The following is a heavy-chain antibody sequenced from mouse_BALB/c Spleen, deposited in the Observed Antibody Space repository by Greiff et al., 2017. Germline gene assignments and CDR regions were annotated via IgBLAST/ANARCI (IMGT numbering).Heavy chain of an antibody. Sequence: EVKLVESGPGLVKPSQSLSLTCTVTGYSITSDYAWNWIRQFPGNKLEWMGNISYSGSTSYNPSLKSRISITRDTSKNQFFLQLNSVTTEDTATYYCAKRGYYGSREYFDVWGAGTTVTVSS. V-gene: IGHV3-2*02. CDR2: ISYSGST. J-gene: IGHJ1*01. CDR1: GYSITSDYA. CDR3: AKRGYYGSREYFDV. D-gene: IGHD1-1*01.